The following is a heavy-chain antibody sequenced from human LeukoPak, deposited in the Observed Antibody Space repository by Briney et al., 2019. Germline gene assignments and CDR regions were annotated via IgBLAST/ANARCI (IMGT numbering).Heavy chain of an antibody. D-gene: IGHD1-26*01. CDR1: GFTFSNFL. Sequence: GGSLRLSCAASGFTFSNFLMTWVRQAPGKGPEWVSAISGSGGDTYYADSVKGRFTISRDNSKNTLYLQMNSLRGEDTAVCYCAEKGATTGDFDYWGQGTLVTVSS. J-gene: IGHJ4*02. V-gene: IGHV3-23*01. CDR2: ISGSGGDT. CDR3: AEKGATTGDFDY.